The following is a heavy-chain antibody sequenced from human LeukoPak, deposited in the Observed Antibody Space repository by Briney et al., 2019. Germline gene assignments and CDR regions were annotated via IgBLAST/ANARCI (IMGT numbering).Heavy chain of an antibody. CDR3: ARDGAALGGGSGSRRGAHQYYYYYMDV. D-gene: IGHD3-10*01. V-gene: IGHV3-11*01. CDR1: GFTFSDYY. Sequence: GGSLRLSCAASGFTFSDYYMSWIRQAPGKGLEWVSYISSSGSTIYYADSVKGRFTISRDNAKNSLYLQMNSLRAEDTAVYYCARDGAALGGGSGSRRGAHQYYYYYMDVWGKGTTVTISS. J-gene: IGHJ6*03. CDR2: ISSSGSTI.